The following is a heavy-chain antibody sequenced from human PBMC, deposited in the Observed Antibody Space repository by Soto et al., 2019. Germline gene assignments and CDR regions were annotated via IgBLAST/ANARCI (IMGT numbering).Heavy chain of an antibody. CDR3: ARDEASQVATNPGY. CDR2: ISAYNGNT. V-gene: IGHV1-18*01. J-gene: IGHJ4*02. D-gene: IGHD5-12*01. Sequence: ASVKVSCKASGYTFTSYGISWVRQAPGQGLEWMGWISAYNGNTNYAQKLQGRVTMTTDTSTSTAYMELRSLRSDDTAVYYCARDEASQVATNPGYWGQGTLVTVSS. CDR1: GYTFTSYG.